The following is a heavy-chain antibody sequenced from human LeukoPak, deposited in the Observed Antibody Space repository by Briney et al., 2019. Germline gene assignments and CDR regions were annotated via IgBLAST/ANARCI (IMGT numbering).Heavy chain of an antibody. V-gene: IGHV4-59*01. D-gene: IGHD3-10*01. Sequence: SETLSLTCIVSGGSISSYYWSWIRQPPGKGLEWIGFIFYSGSTNYNPSLKSRVTISVDTSKNQFSLRLSSVTAADTAVYYCARGASYYFGSGMSYYFDYWGQGTLVTVSS. CDR2: IFYSGST. CDR1: GGSISSYY. J-gene: IGHJ4*02. CDR3: ARGASYYFGSGMSYYFDY.